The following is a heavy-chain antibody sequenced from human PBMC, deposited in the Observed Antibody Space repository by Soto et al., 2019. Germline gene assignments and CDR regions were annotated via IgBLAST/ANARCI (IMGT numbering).Heavy chain of an antibody. J-gene: IGHJ6*03. CDR2: IYYSGST. Sequence: TSETLSLTCTVAGGSISSGGYCWSWIRQHPGKGLEWIGYIYYSGSTYYNPSLKSRVTISVDTSKNQFSLKLSSVTAADTAVYYCARGNFWSGYYVGEYYYYMDVWGKGTKVTVS. V-gene: IGHV4-31*03. CDR1: GGSISSGGYC. D-gene: IGHD3-3*01. CDR3: ARGNFWSGYYVGEYYYYMDV.